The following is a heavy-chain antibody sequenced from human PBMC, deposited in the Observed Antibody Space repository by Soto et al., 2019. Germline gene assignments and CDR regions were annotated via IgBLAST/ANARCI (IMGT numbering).Heavy chain of an antibody. V-gene: IGHV4-61*03. J-gene: IGHJ6*02. CDR2: ISYTGST. CDR3: AREWGLLPYYVMNV. Sequence: SETLSLTCFVSGDSVTSGSYYWTWLRQPPGKGLEWIGYISYTGSTKYNPSLQSRVTISVDTSKNDFSLNLNSVTAADTAVYFCAREWGLLPYYVMNVWGHGTAVTVSS. D-gene: IGHD7-27*01. CDR1: GDSVTSGSYY.